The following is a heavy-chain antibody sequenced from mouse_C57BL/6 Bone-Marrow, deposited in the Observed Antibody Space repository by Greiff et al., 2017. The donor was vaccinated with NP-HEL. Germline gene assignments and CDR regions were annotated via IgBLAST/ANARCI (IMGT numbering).Heavy chain of an antibody. J-gene: IGHJ2*01. CDR2: IYTGGSHN. V-gene: IGHV1-63*01. CDR3: ARGPITARYFCC. D-gene: IGHD1-1*01. CDR1: GYTFTNYW. Sequence: VKLMESGAELVRPGTSVKMSCKASGYTFTNYWIGWVKQRPGNGLEWIGDIYTGGSHNNSNEKFKGKGTLTAAKSSSPDYMHFSSLTSEDSTIYYCARGPITARYFCCWGQGITLTVSS.